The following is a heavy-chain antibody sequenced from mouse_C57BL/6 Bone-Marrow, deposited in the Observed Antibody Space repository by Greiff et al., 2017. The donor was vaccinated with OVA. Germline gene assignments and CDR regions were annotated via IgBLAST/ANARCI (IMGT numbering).Heavy chain of an antibody. D-gene: IGHD2-3*01. J-gene: IGHJ2*01. V-gene: IGHV2-6-1*01. CDR3: ARQSDGYYPYIDY. Sequence: QVQLQESGPGLVAPSQSLSITCTVSGFSLTSYGVHWVRQPPGKGLEWLVVIWSDGSTTYNSALNSRLSISKDNSKSQVFLKMNSRQTDDTAMYYCARQSDGYYPYIDYWGQGTTLTVSS. CDR1: GFSLTSYG. CDR2: IWSDGST.